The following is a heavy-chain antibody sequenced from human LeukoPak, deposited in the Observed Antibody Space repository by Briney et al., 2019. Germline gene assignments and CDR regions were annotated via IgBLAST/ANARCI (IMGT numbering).Heavy chain of an antibody. D-gene: IGHD5-24*01. V-gene: IGHV1-69*13. J-gene: IGHJ3*02. Sequence: SVKVSCKASGGTFSSYAISWVRQAPGQGLAWMGGIIPMFETATYAQEFQGRVTITADESTSTAYMELSSLRPEDTAVYYCARGMARIHNAFDIWGQGTMVTVSS. CDR1: GGTFSSYA. CDR2: IIPMFETA. CDR3: ARGMARIHNAFDI.